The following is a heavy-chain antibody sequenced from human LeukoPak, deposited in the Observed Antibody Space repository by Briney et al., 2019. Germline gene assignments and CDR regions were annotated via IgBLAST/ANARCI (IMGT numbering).Heavy chain of an antibody. Sequence: PSDTLSLTCTVSGGSINNGGYYWSWIRQHPGKGLEWIGYIYYSGSSYYNPSLRSRVTISVDTSKNHFSLKLSSVTAADTAVYYCARHLDLGYCSGDSCSRRYYFDYWGQGTLVTVSS. V-gene: IGHV4-31*03. CDR1: GGSINNGGYY. D-gene: IGHD2-15*01. CDR2: IYYSGSS. J-gene: IGHJ4*02. CDR3: ARHLDLGYCSGDSCSRRYYFDY.